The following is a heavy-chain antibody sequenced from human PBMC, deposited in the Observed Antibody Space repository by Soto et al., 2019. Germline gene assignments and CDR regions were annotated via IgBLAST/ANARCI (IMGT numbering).Heavy chain of an antibody. Sequence: SETLSLTCAVSGYSISSGYCWGWIRQPPGKGLEWIGSIYHSGSTYYNPSLKSRVTISVDTSKNQFSLKLSSVTAADTAVYYCARVGEWELLSWFDPWGQGTLVTVSS. CDR2: IYHSGST. J-gene: IGHJ5*02. V-gene: IGHV4-38-2*01. CDR1: GYSISSGYC. CDR3: ARVGEWELLSWFDP. D-gene: IGHD1-26*01.